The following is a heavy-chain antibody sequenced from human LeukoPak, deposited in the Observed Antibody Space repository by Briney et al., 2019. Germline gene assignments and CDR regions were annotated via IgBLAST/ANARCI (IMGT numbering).Heavy chain of an antibody. J-gene: IGHJ6*03. D-gene: IGHD5-12*01. V-gene: IGHV4-34*01. CDR1: GGSFSGYY. Sequence: SETLSLTCAVYGGSFSGYYWSWIRQPPGKGLEWIGEINHSGSTNYNPSLKSRVTISVDTSKNQFSLKLSSVTAADTAVYYCAKYTRGGYSGYDYGKIGHYMGVWGKGTTVTVSS. CDR2: INHSGST. CDR3: AKYTRGGYSGYDYGKIGHYMGV.